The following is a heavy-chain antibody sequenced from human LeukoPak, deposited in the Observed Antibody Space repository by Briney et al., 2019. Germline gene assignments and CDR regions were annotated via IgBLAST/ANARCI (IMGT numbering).Heavy chain of an antibody. CDR3: ARDHMLWGVSP. CDR1: GGSISSSSYY. CDR2: IYYSGST. Sequence: SETLSLTCTVSGGSISSSSYYWGWIRQPPGKGLEWIGSIYYSGSTYYNPSLKSRVTISVDTSKNQFSLKLSSVTAADTAVYYCARDHMLWGVSPWGQGTLVTVSS. D-gene: IGHD3-10*01. V-gene: IGHV4-39*07. J-gene: IGHJ5*02.